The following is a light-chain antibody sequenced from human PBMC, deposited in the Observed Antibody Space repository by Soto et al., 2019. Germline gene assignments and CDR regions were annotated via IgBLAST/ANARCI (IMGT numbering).Light chain of an antibody. J-gene: IGKJ1*01. Sequence: AIQMTQSPSSLSASVGDRVTVTCRASQGIRNDLGWYQQKPGKAPKLLIYAASSLQSGVPSRFSGSGSGTDFILSISSLQPEDFATYYCLKDYNYPWAFGQGTKVEIK. CDR1: QGIRND. V-gene: IGKV1-6*01. CDR2: AAS. CDR3: LKDYNYPWA.